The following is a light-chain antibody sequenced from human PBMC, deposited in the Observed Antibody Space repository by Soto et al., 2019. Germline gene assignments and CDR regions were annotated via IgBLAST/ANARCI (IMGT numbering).Light chain of an antibody. Sequence: DIQMTQSPSTLSASVGDRVTITCRASQSVSRWLAWYQQKPGKAPKLLIYKASTLESGVPSRFSGSGSGTEFTLAISSLQPDDSATYYCQQYKDNWTCGQVTKVELK. J-gene: IGKJ1*01. CDR3: QQYKDNWT. V-gene: IGKV1-5*03. CDR1: QSVSRW. CDR2: KAS.